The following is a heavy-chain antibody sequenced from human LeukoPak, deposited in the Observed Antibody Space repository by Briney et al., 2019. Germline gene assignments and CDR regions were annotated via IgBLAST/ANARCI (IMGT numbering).Heavy chain of an antibody. CDR2: IKQDGSEK. V-gene: IGHV3-7*01. Sequence: DPSETLSLTCAVYGGSFSGYYWGWIRQPPGKGLEWVANIKQDGSEKYYVDSVKGRFTISRDNAKNSLYLQMNSLRAEDTAVYYCARQRWLQGPNDYWGQGTLVTVSS. CDR1: GGSFSGYY. CDR3: ARQRWLQGPNDY. D-gene: IGHD5-24*01. J-gene: IGHJ4*02.